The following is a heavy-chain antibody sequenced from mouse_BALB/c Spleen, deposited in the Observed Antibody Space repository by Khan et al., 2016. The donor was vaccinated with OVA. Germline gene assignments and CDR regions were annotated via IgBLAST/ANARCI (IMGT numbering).Heavy chain of an antibody. CDR3: ARAFCNGAWFAY. D-gene: IGHD1-1*01. CDR2: IWAGGST. V-gene: IGHV2-9*02. CDR1: GFSLSNYG. J-gene: IGHJ3*01. Sequence: QVQLKQSGPGLVAPSQTLSITCTVSGFSLSNYGVHWVRQPPGKGLEWLGVIWAGGSTNHNSPLMSRLSISKDDFKSQVSVKVNSLQTADTAMYYRARAFCNGAWFAYWGQGTLVTVSA.